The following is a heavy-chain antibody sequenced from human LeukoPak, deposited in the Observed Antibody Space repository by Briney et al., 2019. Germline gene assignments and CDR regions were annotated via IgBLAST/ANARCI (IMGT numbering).Heavy chain of an antibody. CDR3: ARGRSAITIFGVVPDFDY. Sequence: PGGSLRLSCAASGFTVSSNYMSWVRQAPGKGLEWVSVIYSGGSTYYADSVKGRFTISRDNAKNSLYLQMNSLRAEDTAVYYCARGRSAITIFGVVPDFDYWGQGTRVTVSS. V-gene: IGHV3-53*01. D-gene: IGHD3-3*01. CDR1: GFTVSSNY. CDR2: IYSGGST. J-gene: IGHJ4*02.